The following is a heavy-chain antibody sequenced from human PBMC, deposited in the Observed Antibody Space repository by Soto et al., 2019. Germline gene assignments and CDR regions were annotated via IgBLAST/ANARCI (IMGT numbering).Heavy chain of an antibody. Sequence: QVQLVQSGAEVKKPGASVKVSCKASGYTFTSYGISWVRQAPGQGLEWMGWISAYNGNTNYAQKLQGRVTMTTDTATSTAYREPRSLRSDDTAVYYCARAKRLSLGGSSLGGFDYWGQGTLVTVSS. CDR2: ISAYNGNT. J-gene: IGHJ4*02. CDR3: ARAKRLSLGGSSLGGFDY. V-gene: IGHV1-18*01. D-gene: IGHD1-26*01. CDR1: GYTFTSYG.